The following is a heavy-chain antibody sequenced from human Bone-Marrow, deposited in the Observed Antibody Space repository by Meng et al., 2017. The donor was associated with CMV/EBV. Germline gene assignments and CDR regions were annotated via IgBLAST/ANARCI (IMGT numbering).Heavy chain of an antibody. Sequence: GSLRLSCTVSGGSISSSSYYWGWIRQPPGKGLEWIGSIYYSGSTYYNPSLKSRVTISVDTSKNQFSLKLSSVTAADTAVYYCARVLKSDYGGNSFGGDHWGQGTLVTVSS. J-gene: IGHJ1*01. D-gene: IGHD4-23*01. CDR1: GGSISSSSYY. CDR3: ARVLKSDYGGNSFGGDH. V-gene: IGHV4-39*07. CDR2: IYYSGST.